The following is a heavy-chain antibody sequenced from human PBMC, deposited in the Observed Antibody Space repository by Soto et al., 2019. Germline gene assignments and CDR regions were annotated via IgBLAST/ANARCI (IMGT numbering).Heavy chain of an antibody. CDR3: ATTSSGYPY. D-gene: IGHD3-22*01. J-gene: IGHJ4*02. CDR1: GGSISRSNYF. CDR2: CHNSGVP. Sequence: QLQPQESGPGLVRPSETLSLTCTVTGGSISRSNYFWGWIRQSPVKGLEWIGSCHNSGVPYYNPPLKSRATLDMSKNQISLKLSSVTAADTALYYCATTSSGYPYWGRGTLVTVSS. V-gene: IGHV4-39*01.